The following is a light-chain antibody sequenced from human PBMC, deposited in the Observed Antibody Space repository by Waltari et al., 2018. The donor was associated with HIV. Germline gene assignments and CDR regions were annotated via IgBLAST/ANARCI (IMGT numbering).Light chain of an antibody. J-gene: IGKJ1*01. V-gene: IGKV4-1*01. CDR1: QSVLYSSNNKNY. Sequence: DIVMTQSPDSLVVSLGERATINCKSSQSVLYSSNNKNYLAWYQQKPGQPPKLLIYWASTRESGVPDRFSGSGSGTDFTLTISSLQAEDVAVYYCQQYYSTPLTFGQGP. CDR2: WAS. CDR3: QQYYSTPLT.